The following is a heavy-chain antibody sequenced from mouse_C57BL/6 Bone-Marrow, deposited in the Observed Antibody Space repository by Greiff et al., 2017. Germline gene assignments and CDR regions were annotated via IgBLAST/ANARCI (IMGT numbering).Heavy chain of an antibody. CDR3: AKTAQATT. CDR1: GYEFSSSW. Sequence: QVQLQQSGPELVKPGASVKISCKASGYEFSSSWMNWVKQRPGKGLEWIGRIYPGDGDTNYNGKFKGKATLTADKSSSTAYMQLSSLTSEDSAVYFCAKTAQATTWGQGTTLTVSS. V-gene: IGHV1-82*01. J-gene: IGHJ2*01. CDR2: IYPGDGDT. D-gene: IGHD3-2*02.